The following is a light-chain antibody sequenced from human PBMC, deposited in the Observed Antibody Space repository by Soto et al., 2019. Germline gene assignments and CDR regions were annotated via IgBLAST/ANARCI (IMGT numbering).Light chain of an antibody. Sequence: EIVLTQSPATLSLSPGEKATLSCRASQSVSSYLAWYQQKPGQAPSLLIYDASTRATGIPARFSGSGSGTDFTLTISRLEPEDFAVYYCQQRSNWLWTFGGGTKVEIK. CDR3: QQRSNWLWT. CDR2: DAS. CDR1: QSVSSY. V-gene: IGKV3-11*01. J-gene: IGKJ4*01.